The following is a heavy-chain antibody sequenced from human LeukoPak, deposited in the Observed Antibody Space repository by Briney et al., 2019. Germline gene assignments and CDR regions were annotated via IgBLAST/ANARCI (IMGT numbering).Heavy chain of an antibody. J-gene: IGHJ5*02. V-gene: IGHV4-39*07. Sequence: SQTLSLTCTVSGGSISSGSYYWGWIRQPPGKGLEWIGSIYYSGSTYYNPSLKSRVTISVDTSKNQFSLKLSSVTAADTAVYYCARDREAIAVAGIQLDPWGQGTLVTVSS. CDR1: GGSISSGSYY. CDR2: IYYSGST. CDR3: ARDREAIAVAGIQLDP. D-gene: IGHD6-19*01.